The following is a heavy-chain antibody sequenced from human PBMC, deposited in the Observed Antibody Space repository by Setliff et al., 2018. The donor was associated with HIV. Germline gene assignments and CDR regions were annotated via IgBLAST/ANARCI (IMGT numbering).Heavy chain of an antibody. CDR1: GASINSGSYY. V-gene: IGHV4-39*07. CDR2: IYYSGAT. Sequence: PSETLSLTCSVSGASINSGSYYWGWIRQPPGKGLEWIGSIYYSGATQYSPSLEGRVTMSVDTSQNQFFPKLTSATAADTALYYCARELRFSVSSTGKEWGQGTLVTVSS. J-gene: IGHJ4*02. D-gene: IGHD2-21*01. CDR3: ARELRFSVSSTGKE.